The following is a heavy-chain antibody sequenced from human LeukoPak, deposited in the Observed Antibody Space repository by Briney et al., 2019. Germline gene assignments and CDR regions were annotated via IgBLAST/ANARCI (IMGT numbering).Heavy chain of an antibody. J-gene: IGHJ4*02. Sequence: PGGSLRLSCEASGFTFNSDGMHWVRQAPGKGLEWVANIKQDGSEKYCVDSVKGRFTISRDNAKKSLYMQMNSLRAEDTAVYYCARDLLWGQGTLVTVSS. D-gene: IGHD2-21*01. CDR3: ARDLL. V-gene: IGHV3-7*01. CDR2: IKQDGSEK. CDR1: GFTFNSDG.